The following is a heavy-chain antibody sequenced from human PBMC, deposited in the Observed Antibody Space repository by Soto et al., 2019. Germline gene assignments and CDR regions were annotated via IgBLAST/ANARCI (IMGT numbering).Heavy chain of an antibody. CDR3: AHRTTTVTWWFDH. D-gene: IGHD4-17*01. CDR1: GFSLTTSGVG. CDR2: IYWDDDQ. Sequence: QITLKESGPTLVKPTQTLTLTCTFSGFSLTTSGVGVGWIRQPPGKALEWLALIYWDDDQRYSPSLNSRLTIPKDTSKYRVVLTMTNMDPADTATYFCAHRTTTVTWWFDHWGQATLVTVSS. J-gene: IGHJ5*02. V-gene: IGHV2-5*02.